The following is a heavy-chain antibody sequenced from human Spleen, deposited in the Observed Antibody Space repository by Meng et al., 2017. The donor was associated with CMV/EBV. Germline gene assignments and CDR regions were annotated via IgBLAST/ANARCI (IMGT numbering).Heavy chain of an antibody. J-gene: IGHJ4*02. CDR3: ARGSGFDY. V-gene: IGHV4-61*01. CDR2: LYYSGNT. CDR1: GDSVSSGPYY. D-gene: IGHD2-15*01. Sequence: LSLPCTVSGDSVSSGPYYWSWIRQPPGKGLEWIGYLYYSGNTNYNPSLKSRVTMSVDTSKNQFSLKLSSVTAADTAVYYCARGSGFDYWGQGTLVTVSS.